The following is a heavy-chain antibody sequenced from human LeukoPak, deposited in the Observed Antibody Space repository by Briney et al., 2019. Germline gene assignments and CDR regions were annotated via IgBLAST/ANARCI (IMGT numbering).Heavy chain of an antibody. J-gene: IGHJ6*04. CDR1: GFTFSSYE. Sequence: PGGSLRLSCAASGFTFSSYEVNWVRQALGKGLEWVSYISSSASTIYYADSVKGRFTISRDNAKNSLYLQMNSLRAEDTAVYYCAELGITMIGGVWGKGTTVTISS. V-gene: IGHV3-48*03. CDR2: ISSSASTI. CDR3: AELGITMIGGV. D-gene: IGHD3-10*02.